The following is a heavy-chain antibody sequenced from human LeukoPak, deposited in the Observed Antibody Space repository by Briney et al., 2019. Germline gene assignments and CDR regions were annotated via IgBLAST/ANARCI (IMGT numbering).Heavy chain of an antibody. CDR3: AKVMIGWSNLWDAFDI. V-gene: IGHV3-43*02. D-gene: IGHD6-19*01. CDR1: GFTFDDYA. CDR2: IRGDGGTT. Sequence: GGSLRLSCAASGFTFDDYAMHWVRQAPGKGLEWVALIRGDGGTTYYADSVKGRFTISRDNAKNSLYLQMNSLRAEDTALYYCAKVMIGWSNLWDAFDIWGQGTMVTVSS. J-gene: IGHJ3*02.